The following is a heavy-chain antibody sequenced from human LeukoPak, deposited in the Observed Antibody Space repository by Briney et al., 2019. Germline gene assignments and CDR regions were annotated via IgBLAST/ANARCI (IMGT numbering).Heavy chain of an antibody. V-gene: IGHV1-69*01. CDR1: GGTFSSYA. CDR2: IIPIFGTA. Sequence: SVRVSCKASGGTFSSYAISWVRQAPGQGLEWMGGIIPIFGTANYAQKFQGRVTITADESTSTAYMELSSLRSEDTAVYYCAGKEYSSSYYYYYYYMDVWGKGTTVTVSS. CDR3: AGKEYSSSYYYYYYYMDV. J-gene: IGHJ6*03. D-gene: IGHD6-6*01.